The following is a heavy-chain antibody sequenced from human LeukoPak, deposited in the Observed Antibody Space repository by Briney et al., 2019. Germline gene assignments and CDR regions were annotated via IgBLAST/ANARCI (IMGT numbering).Heavy chain of an antibody. CDR3: ARRYRVWFGETHGWYDP. J-gene: IGHJ5*02. CDR1: GGSFIGYY. Sequence: PSETLSLTCAVYGGSFIGYYWSWIRQPPGKGLEWIGEINHFGSTNYNPSLKSRVTISVDKSKNQFSLKLSSVTAADTAVYYCARRYRVWFGETHGWYDPWGQGTLVTVSS. CDR2: INHFGST. V-gene: IGHV4-34*01. D-gene: IGHD3-10*01.